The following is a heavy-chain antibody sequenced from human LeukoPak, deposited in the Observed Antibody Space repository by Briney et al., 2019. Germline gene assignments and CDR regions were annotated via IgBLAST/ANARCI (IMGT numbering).Heavy chain of an antibody. CDR1: GYTFTGYY. Sequence: GASVKVSCKASGYTFTGYYMHWVRRAPGQGLEWMGWINPNSGGTNYAQKFQGRVTMTRDTSISTAYMELSRLRSDDTAVYYCARDRAGNYYGSGSYWNWFDPWGQGTLVTVSS. CDR2: INPNSGGT. D-gene: IGHD3-10*01. J-gene: IGHJ5*02. CDR3: ARDRAGNYYGSGSYWNWFDP. V-gene: IGHV1-2*02.